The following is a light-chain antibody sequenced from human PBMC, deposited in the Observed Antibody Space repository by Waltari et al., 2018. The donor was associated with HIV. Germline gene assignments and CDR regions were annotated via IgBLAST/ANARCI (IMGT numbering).Light chain of an antibody. CDR1: QTVSSS. Sequence: EIVMTQSPAHLSVSPGERVTVSCRASQTVSSSLAWYQQKPGQAPRLLIYGASTRATGIAARFSGSGSGTEFALTISSLQSEDFAVYYCQQYSDWPLTFGGGTRVEIK. CDR2: GAS. V-gene: IGKV3-15*01. CDR3: QQYSDWPLT. J-gene: IGKJ4*01.